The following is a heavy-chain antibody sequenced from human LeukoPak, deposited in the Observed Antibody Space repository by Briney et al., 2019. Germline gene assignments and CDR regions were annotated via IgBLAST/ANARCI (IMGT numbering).Heavy chain of an antibody. D-gene: IGHD4-17*01. Sequence: SETLSLTCTVSGGSISSGDYYWTWIRQPPGKGLEWIGYIYYSGSTYYNPSLKSRVTISVDTSKNQFSLKLSSVTAADTAVYYCARELQGDYGDYGAFDIWGQGTMVTVSS. CDR3: ARELQGDYGDYGAFDI. J-gene: IGHJ3*02. V-gene: IGHV4-30-4*01. CDR1: GGSISSGDYY. CDR2: IYYSGST.